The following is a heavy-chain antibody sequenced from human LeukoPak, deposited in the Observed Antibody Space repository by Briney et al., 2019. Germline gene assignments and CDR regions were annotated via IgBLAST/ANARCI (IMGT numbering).Heavy chain of an antibody. J-gene: IGHJ4*02. CDR3: ARVGYSSGWFRQ. Sequence: GGSLRLSCAASGFTVSSNYMSWVRQAPGKGLEWVSVIYSGGGTYYADSVKGRFAIPRDNSKNTLYLQMNSLRPEDTAVYYCARVGYSSGWFRQWGQGTLVTVSS. CDR1: GFTVSSNY. CDR2: IYSGGGT. D-gene: IGHD6-19*01. V-gene: IGHV3-66*01.